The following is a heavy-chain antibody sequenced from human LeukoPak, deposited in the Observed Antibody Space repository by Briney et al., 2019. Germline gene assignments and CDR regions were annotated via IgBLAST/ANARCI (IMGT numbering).Heavy chain of an antibody. CDR1: GGSISSYY. Sequence: SETLSLTCTVSGGSISSYYWSWIRQPAGKGLEWIGRIYTSGCTNYNPSLKSRVTMSVDTSKNQFSLKLSSVTAADTAVYYCARATTGTDSYYYGMDVWGQGTTVTVSS. J-gene: IGHJ6*02. CDR3: ARATTGTDSYYYGMDV. V-gene: IGHV4-4*07. D-gene: IGHD1-1*01. CDR2: IYTSGCT.